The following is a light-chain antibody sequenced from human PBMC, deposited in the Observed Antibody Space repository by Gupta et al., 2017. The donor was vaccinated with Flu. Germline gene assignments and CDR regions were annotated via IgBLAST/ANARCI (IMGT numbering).Light chain of an antibody. CDR2: WGS. CDR1: LSLLHSNGYNY. J-gene: IGKJ1*01. CDR3: MQARQTPRT. Sequence: IVLTHSPLSLPVTPGEPPSISCRSSLSLLHSNGYNYLDWYLQKRGQSPQLLIYWGSNRASGVPDRFSGSGSGTDFTLKISRVEAEDVGVYYCMQARQTPRTFGQGTKVEIK. V-gene: IGKV2-28*01.